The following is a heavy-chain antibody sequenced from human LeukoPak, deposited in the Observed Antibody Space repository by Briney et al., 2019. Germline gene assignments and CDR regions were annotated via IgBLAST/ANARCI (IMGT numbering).Heavy chain of an antibody. D-gene: IGHD2-2*01. CDR1: GYTFTSYD. V-gene: IGHV1-8*03. Sequence: ASVKVSCKASGYTFTSYDINWVRQATGQGLEWMGWMNPNSGNTGYAQKFQGRVTITRNTSISTAYMELSSLRSEDTAVYYCARGLYCSSTSCYDDLDYWGQGTLVTVSS. CDR2: MNPNSGNT. J-gene: IGHJ4*02. CDR3: ARGLYCSSTSCYDDLDY.